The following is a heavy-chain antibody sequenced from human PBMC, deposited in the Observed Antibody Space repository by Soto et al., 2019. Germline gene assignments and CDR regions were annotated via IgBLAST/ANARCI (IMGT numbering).Heavy chain of an antibody. D-gene: IGHD5-18*01. Sequence: LRLSCAASGFTFSSYAMHWVRQAPGKGLEWVAVISYDGSNKYYADSVKGRFTISRDNSKNTLYLQMNSLRAEDTAVYYCARDTSRGYSYVTPVDYWGQGTLVTVS. CDR1: GFTFSSYA. J-gene: IGHJ4*02. CDR2: ISYDGSNK. V-gene: IGHV3-30-3*01. CDR3: ARDTSRGYSYVTPVDY.